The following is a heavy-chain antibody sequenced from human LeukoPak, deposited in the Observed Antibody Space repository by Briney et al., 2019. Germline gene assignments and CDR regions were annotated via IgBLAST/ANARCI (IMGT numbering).Heavy chain of an antibody. D-gene: IGHD6-19*01. J-gene: IGHJ6*03. V-gene: IGHV1-2*02. Sequence: ASVKVSCKASGYTFTGYYMHWVRQAPGQGLEWMGWINPNSGGTNYAQKFQGRVTMTRDTSISTAYMELSRLRSDDTAVYYCAAHLIGIAVPENYYMDVWGKGTTITVSS. CDR3: AAHLIGIAVPENYYMDV. CDR1: GYTFTGYY. CDR2: INPNSGGT.